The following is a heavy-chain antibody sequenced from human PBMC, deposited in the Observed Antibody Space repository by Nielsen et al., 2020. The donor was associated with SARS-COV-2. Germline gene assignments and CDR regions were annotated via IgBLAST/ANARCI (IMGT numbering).Heavy chain of an antibody. CDR2: INHSEST. D-gene: IGHD4-17*01. Sequence: SETLSLTCAVYGGSFSGYYWSWIRQPPGKGLEWIGEINHSESTNYNPSLKSRVTISVDTSKNQFSLKLSSVTAADTAVYYCARPDYGDYRYWYFDLWGRGTLVTVSS. CDR1: GGSFSGYY. J-gene: IGHJ2*01. CDR3: ARPDYGDYRYWYFDL. V-gene: IGHV4-34*01.